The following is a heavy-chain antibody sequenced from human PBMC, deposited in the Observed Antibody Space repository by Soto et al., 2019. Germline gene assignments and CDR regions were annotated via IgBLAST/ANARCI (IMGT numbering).Heavy chain of an antibody. D-gene: IGHD3-3*01. J-gene: IGHJ4*02. CDR1: GFTFSGSA. Sequence: EVQLVESGGGLVQPGGSLKLSCAASGFTFSGSAMHCVRPASGKAPEWVGRIRGKANSYATAYAVSVKGKFTISRDDSRNTAYLQMNSLKTEDTAVYYCARGIYDFWSGHPKGLDYWGQGTVVTVSS. V-gene: IGHV3-73*02. CDR2: IRGKANSYAT. CDR3: ARGIYDFWSGHPKGLDY.